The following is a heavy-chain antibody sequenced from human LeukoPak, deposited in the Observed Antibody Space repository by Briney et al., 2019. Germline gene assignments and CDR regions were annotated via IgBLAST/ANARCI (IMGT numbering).Heavy chain of an antibody. D-gene: IGHD3-3*01. J-gene: IGHJ3*01. CDR2: LSYGGTNK. CDR1: GFTFSDYA. CDR3: ARDRSSYANDAFDF. Sequence: GGSLRLSCAASGFTFSDYAMHWVRQAPGKGLEWVAVLSYGGTNKYYADSVKGRFTISRDNSKNTMFLQMNSLRAEDTAVYHCARDRSSYANDAFDFWGQGTMVTVSS. V-gene: IGHV3-30-3*01.